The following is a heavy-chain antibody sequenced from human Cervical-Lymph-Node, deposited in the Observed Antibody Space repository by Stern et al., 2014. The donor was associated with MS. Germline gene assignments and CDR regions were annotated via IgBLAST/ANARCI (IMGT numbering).Heavy chain of an antibody. Sequence: QVQLVQSGGGVVQPGTSLRLSCVASGFTVSTFGMHWVRQAPGKGLEWVAVISYDGSGRNYADSVKGRFTISRDDSKNTLYLHMNSLRAEDPAVYFWAKDPRQYGRDWYTGYGLDVWGRGTPVTVSS. V-gene: IGHV3-30*18. J-gene: IGHJ6*02. CDR1: GFTVSTFG. CDR3: AKDPRQYGRDWYTGYGLDV. CDR2: ISYDGSGR. D-gene: IGHD6-19*01.